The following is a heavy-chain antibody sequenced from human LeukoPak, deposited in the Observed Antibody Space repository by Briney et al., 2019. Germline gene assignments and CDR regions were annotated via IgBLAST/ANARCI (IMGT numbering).Heavy chain of an antibody. CDR1: GGSISSYY. D-gene: IGHD1-26*01. CDR2: VHYTGTT. CDR3: ARHISSGGTYAHFDY. V-gene: IGHV4-59*08. J-gene: IGHJ4*02. Sequence: TSETLSLTCTVSGGSISSYYWSWIRQPPGKGLEWIAFVHYTGTTNYNPSLKSRATISVDTSKNQFSLKLNSVTAADTAVYYCARHISSGGTYAHFDYWGQGTLVTVSS.